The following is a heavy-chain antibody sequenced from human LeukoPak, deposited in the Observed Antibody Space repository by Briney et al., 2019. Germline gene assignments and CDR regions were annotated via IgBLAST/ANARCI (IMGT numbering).Heavy chain of an antibody. CDR1: GGTFSSYA. J-gene: IGHJ4*02. CDR3: ARVGVPQDIVVVPAAI. CDR2: IIPIFGTA. Sequence: GASVKVSCKASGGTFSSYAISWVRQAPGQGLEWMGGIIPIFGTANYAQKFQGRVTITTDESTSTAYMELSSLRSEDMAEYYCARVGVPQDIVVVPAAIWGQGTLVTVSS. V-gene: IGHV1-69*05. D-gene: IGHD2-2*01.